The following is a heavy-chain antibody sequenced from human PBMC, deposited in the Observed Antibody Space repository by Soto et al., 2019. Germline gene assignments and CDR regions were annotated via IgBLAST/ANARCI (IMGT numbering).Heavy chain of an antibody. CDR1: GFTFDDYA. D-gene: IGHD3-10*01. V-gene: IGHV3-9*01. Sequence: GGSLRLSCAASGFTFDDYAMHWVRQAPGKGLEWVSGISWNSGSIGYADSVKGRFTISRDNAKNSLYLQMNSLRAEDTALYYCAKVLLWFGEPNYYYYYGMDVWGQGTTVTVSS. CDR3: AKVLLWFGEPNYYYYYGMDV. J-gene: IGHJ6*02. CDR2: ISWNSGSI.